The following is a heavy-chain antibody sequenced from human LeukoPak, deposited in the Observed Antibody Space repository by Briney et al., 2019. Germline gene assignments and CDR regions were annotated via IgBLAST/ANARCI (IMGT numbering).Heavy chain of an antibody. Sequence: SETLSLTCTVSGGSISSSSYYWGWIRQPPGKGLEWIGSIYHSGSTYYNPSLKSRVTISVDTSKNQFSLKLSSVTAADTAVYYCARQRSSGWYRYWGQGTLVTVSS. CDR3: ARQRSSGWYRY. V-gene: IGHV4-39*01. CDR1: GGSISSSSYY. D-gene: IGHD6-19*01. J-gene: IGHJ4*02. CDR2: IYHSGST.